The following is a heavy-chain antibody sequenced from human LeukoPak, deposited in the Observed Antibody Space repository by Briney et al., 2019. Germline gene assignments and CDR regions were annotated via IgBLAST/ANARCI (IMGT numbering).Heavy chain of an antibody. J-gene: IGHJ4*02. Sequence: GGSLRLSCAASGFTFSSYAMSWVRLAPGKGLEWVSAISGSGGSTYYADSVKGRFTISRDNSKNTLYLQMNSLRAEDTAVYYCAKDRTAVAGNNLDYWGQGTLVTVSS. CDR1: GFTFSSYA. V-gene: IGHV3-23*01. D-gene: IGHD6-19*01. CDR2: ISGSGGST. CDR3: AKDRTAVAGNNLDY.